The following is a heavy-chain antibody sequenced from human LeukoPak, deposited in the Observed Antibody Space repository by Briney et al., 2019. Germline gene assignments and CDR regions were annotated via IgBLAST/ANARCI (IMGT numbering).Heavy chain of an antibody. CDR1: GGSISSGSYY. D-gene: IGHD3-9*01. Sequence: SQTLSLTCTVSGGSISSGSYYWSWIGQPAGKGLEWIGRIYTSGSTNYNPSLKSRVTISVDTSKSHFSLKLSSVTAADTAVYYCARYDTSGAFDIWGQGTTVTVSS. V-gene: IGHV4-61*02. CDR2: IYTSGST. CDR3: ARYDTSGAFDI. J-gene: IGHJ3*02.